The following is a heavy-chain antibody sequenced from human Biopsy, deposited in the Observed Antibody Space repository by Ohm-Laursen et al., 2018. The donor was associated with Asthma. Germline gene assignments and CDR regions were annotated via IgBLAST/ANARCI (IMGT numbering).Heavy chain of an antibody. J-gene: IGHJ4*02. D-gene: IGHD3-22*01. Sequence: SLRLSCTASGFTVSRDHMFWVRQAPGKGLEWVSVIYSGGGTYYADSVQGRVTISRDNSKNTLSLQMNSLRAEDTAVYYCARGDSSNWSHYHFDYWGQGTLVTVSS. V-gene: IGHV3-53*01. CDR2: IYSGGGT. CDR1: GFTVSRDH. CDR3: ARGDSSNWSHYHFDY.